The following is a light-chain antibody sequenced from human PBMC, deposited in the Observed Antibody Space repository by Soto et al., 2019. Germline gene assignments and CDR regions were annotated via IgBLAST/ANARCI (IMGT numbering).Light chain of an antibody. CDR3: QQYKSYST. V-gene: IGKV1-5*01. CDR1: QSISTW. J-gene: IGKJ2*01. CDR2: DAS. Sequence: DIQMTQSPSTLSASVGDRVTITCRASQSISTWAAWYQQKPGKAPILLIYDASNLERGVPSRFSGSRSGTEITLTISSLQPDDFATYYCQQYKSYSTFGQGTKLEI.